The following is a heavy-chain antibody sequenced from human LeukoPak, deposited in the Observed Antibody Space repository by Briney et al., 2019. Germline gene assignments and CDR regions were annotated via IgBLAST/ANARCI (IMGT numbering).Heavy chain of an antibody. V-gene: IGHV3-23*01. J-gene: IGHJ4*02. Sequence: GRSLRLSCAASGFTFSSYGMHWVRQAPGKGLEWVSAISGSGGSTYYADSVKGRFTISRDNSKNTLYLQMNSLRAEDTAVYYCAKDLPHYYDSSGYTAHYWGQGTLVTVSS. CDR2: ISGSGGST. CDR1: GFTFSSYG. D-gene: IGHD3-22*01. CDR3: AKDLPHYYDSSGYTAHY.